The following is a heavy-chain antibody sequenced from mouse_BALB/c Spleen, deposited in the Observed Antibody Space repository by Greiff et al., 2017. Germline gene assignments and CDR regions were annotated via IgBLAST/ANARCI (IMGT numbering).Heavy chain of an antibody. CDR2: ISSGGSYT. CDR3: TREGCYDGGAWFAY. J-gene: IGHJ3*01. CDR1: GFTFSSYT. Sequence: EVQVVESGGGLVKPGGSLKLSCAASGFTFSSYTMSWVRQTPEKRLEWVATISSGGSYTYYPDSVKGRFTISRDNAKNTLYLQMSSLKSEDTAMYYGTREGCYDGGAWFAYWGQGTLVTVSA. D-gene: IGHD2-12*01. V-gene: IGHV5-6-4*01.